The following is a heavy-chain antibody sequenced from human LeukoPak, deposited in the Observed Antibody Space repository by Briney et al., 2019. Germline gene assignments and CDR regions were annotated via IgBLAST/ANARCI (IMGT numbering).Heavy chain of an antibody. V-gene: IGHV4-30-2*01. Sequence: SETLSLTCAVSGGSISSGGHSWSWIRQPPGKGLEWIGYIYHSGSTYYNPSLKSRVTISVDRSKNQFSLKLSSVTAADTAVYYCARTGGHYDILTGYSLGWFDPWGQGALVTVSS. D-gene: IGHD3-9*01. J-gene: IGHJ5*02. CDR2: IYHSGST. CDR1: GGSISSGGHS. CDR3: ARTGGHYDILTGYSLGWFDP.